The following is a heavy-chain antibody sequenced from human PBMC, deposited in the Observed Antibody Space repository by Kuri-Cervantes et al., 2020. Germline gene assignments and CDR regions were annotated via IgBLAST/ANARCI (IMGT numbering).Heavy chain of an antibody. CDR1: GFTFSSYS. Sequence: GESLKISCAASGFTFSSYSMNWVHQAPGKGLEWVSSISSSSSYIYYADSVKGRFTISRDNAKNSLYLQMNSLRAEDTAVYYCARAGDIAVAGTWGGGMDVWGQGTTVTVSS. CDR2: ISSSSSYI. D-gene: IGHD6-19*01. CDR3: ARAGDIAVAGTWGGGMDV. V-gene: IGHV3-21*01. J-gene: IGHJ6*02.